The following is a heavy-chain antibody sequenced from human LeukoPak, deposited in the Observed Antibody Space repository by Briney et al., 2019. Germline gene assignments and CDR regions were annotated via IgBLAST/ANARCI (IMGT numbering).Heavy chain of an antibody. J-gene: IGHJ4*02. Sequence: SQTLSLTCAIFGDSVSSNSAAWNWIRQSPSRGLEWLGRTFYRSKWSNDYAESMKSRLTIKPDTSKNQFSLQLSSVTPEDTAVYYCAKEGGTPKIAVAGFDYWGQGSLVTVSS. CDR3: AKEGGTPKIAVAGFDY. CDR1: GDSVSSNSAA. CDR2: TFYRSKWSN. D-gene: IGHD6-19*01. V-gene: IGHV6-1*01.